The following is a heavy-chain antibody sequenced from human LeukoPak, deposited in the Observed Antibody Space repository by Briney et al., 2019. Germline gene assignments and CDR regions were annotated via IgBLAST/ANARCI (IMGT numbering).Heavy chain of an antibody. CDR3: ARAGSSGWSFFEY. D-gene: IGHD6-19*01. J-gene: IGHJ4*02. CDR2: ISYDGSNK. Sequence: PGGSLRLSCAASGFTFSYYSVHWVRQAPGKGLEWVAVISYDGSNKYYSDSVKGRFTISRDNSKNTLYLQMNSLRAEDSAVYYCARAGSSGWSFFEYWGQGTLVTVSS. CDR1: GFTFSYYS. V-gene: IGHV3-30-3*01.